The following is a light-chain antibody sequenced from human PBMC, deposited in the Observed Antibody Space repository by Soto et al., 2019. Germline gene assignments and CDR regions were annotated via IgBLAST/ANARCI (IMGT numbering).Light chain of an antibody. V-gene: IGLV2-8*01. Sequence: QSVLTQPPSASGSPGQSITISCTGTSSDVGAYNYVSWYQQHPGKAPKLMIHEVSKRPSGVPDRFSAPKSGNTASLTVSGLQAEDEADYYCSSHGSSNNFYVFGTGTKVTV. CDR2: EVS. CDR3: SSHGSSNNFYV. J-gene: IGLJ1*01. CDR1: SSDVGAYNY.